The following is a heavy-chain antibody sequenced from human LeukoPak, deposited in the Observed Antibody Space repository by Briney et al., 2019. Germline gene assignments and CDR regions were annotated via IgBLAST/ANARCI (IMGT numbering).Heavy chain of an antibody. V-gene: IGHV4-34*01. Sequence: SETLSLTCAVSVGSLNNYYWGWIRDSPGKGLEWIGDANVRGTANYNPTLKSRATISIDTSKNQFSLQLTSVTAADTALYYCAREFSGTYYADYWGQGTLVTVSS. J-gene: IGHJ4*02. D-gene: IGHD1-26*01. CDR2: ANVRGTA. CDR1: VGSLNNYY. CDR3: AREFSGTYYADY.